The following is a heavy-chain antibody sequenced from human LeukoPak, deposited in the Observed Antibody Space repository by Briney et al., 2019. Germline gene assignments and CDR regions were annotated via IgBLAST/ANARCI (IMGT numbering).Heavy chain of an antibody. V-gene: IGHV1-2*02. CDR1: GYTFTSYY. CDR2: INPNSGGT. Sequence: GASVKVSCKASGYTFTSYYMHWVRQAPGQGLEWMGWINPNSGGTNYAQKFQGRVTMTRDTSISTAYMELSRLRSDDTAVYYCARVSRKPDYYYYGMDVWGQGTTVTVSS. D-gene: IGHD1-14*01. CDR3: ARVSRKPDYYYYGMDV. J-gene: IGHJ6*02.